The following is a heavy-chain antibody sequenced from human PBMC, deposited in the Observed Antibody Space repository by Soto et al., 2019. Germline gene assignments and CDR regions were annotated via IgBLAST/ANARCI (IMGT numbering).Heavy chain of an antibody. D-gene: IGHD2-8*02. CDR2: INHSGST. V-gene: IGHV4-34*01. J-gene: IGHJ4*02. Sequence: SETLSLTCAVYGGTFSAYYWTWIRQPPGTGLEWIGEINHSGSTNYNPSLKSRVTISVDTSKNQFSLKLTSVTAADTAVYYCARDKITGLFNYWGQGILVTIAS. CDR1: GGTFSAYY. CDR3: ARDKITGLFNY.